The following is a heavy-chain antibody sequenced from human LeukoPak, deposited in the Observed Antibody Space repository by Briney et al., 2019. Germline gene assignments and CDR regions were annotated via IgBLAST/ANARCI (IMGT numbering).Heavy chain of an antibody. CDR1: EFIVSSNY. CDR3: ARGHNTATSGTRAFDI. J-gene: IGHJ3*02. Sequence: GGSLRLPCAASEFIVSSNYMNWVRQAPGKGLEWVSVIYSGGGIYYADSVKGRFTIPRDISKNMLYLQMNSLRADDTAVYYCARGHNTATSGTRAFDIWGQGTMVTVSS. V-gene: IGHV3-53*01. CDR2: IYSGGGI. D-gene: IGHD5-18*01.